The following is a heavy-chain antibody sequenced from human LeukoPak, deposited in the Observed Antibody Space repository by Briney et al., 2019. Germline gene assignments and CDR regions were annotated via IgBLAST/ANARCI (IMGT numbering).Heavy chain of an antibody. D-gene: IGHD2-2*01. J-gene: IGHJ6*03. CDR2: ISSSSSYI. V-gene: IGHV3-21*01. CDR3: ARAVYCSSTSCFYYYYYYMDV. Sequence: GGSLRLSCAASGFTFSSYEMNWVRQAPGKGLEWVSSISSSSSYIYYADSVKGRFTISRDNAKNSLYLQMNSLRAEDTAVYYCARAVYCSSTSCFYYYYYYMDVWGKGTTVTVSS. CDR1: GFTFSSYE.